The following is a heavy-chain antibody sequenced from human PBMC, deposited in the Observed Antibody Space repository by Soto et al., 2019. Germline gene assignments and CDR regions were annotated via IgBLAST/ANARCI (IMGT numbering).Heavy chain of an antibody. CDR2: ISYDGSNK. Sequence: GGSLRLSCAASGFTFSSYGMHWVRQAPGKGLEWVAVISYDGSNKYYADSVKGRFTISRDNSKNTLYLQMNSLRAEDTAVYYCAKDLKSAERDYDFWSGYYKATGYWGQGTLVTVSS. V-gene: IGHV3-30*18. CDR3: AKDLKSAERDYDFWSGYYKATGY. J-gene: IGHJ4*02. CDR1: GFTFSSYG. D-gene: IGHD3-3*01.